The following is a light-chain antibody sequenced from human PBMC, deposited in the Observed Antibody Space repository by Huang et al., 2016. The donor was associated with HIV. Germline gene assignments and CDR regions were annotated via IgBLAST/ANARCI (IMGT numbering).Light chain of an antibody. J-gene: IGKJ5*01. CDR3: QQSYSALSS. CDR1: QSITTY. CDR2: SAS. V-gene: IGKV1-39*01. Sequence: IQMTQSPTSLSASVGDRVSIVCRASQSITTYLNWYQQKPGKAPKRLISSASTLHSGVPSRFSGSGSVTEFTLTIRGLQLDDFATYYCQQSYSALSSFGPGTRL.